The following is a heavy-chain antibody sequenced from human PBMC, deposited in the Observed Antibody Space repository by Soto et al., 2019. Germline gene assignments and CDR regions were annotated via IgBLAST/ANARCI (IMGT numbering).Heavy chain of an antibody. Sequence: ASVKVSCKASGYTFTSYGISWVRQAPGQGLEWMGWISAYNGNTNYAQKLQGRVTMTTDTSTSTAYMELRSLRSDDTAVYYCAREVGDEVPIHYYYGMDAWGQGTTVTVSS. J-gene: IGHJ6*02. CDR3: AREVGDEVPIHYYYGMDA. CDR2: ISAYNGNT. CDR1: GYTFTSYG. V-gene: IGHV1-18*01. D-gene: IGHD1-1*01.